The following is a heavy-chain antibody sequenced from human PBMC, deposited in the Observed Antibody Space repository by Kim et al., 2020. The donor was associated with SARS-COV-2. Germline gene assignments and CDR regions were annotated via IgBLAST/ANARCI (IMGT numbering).Heavy chain of an antibody. CDR2: INHSGST. Sequence: SETLSLTCAVYGGSFSGYYWSWIRQPPGKGLEWIGEINHSGSTNYNPSLKSRVTISVDTSKNQFSLKLSSVTAADTAVYYCARYGDYFFDYWGQGTLVTVSS. D-gene: IGHD4-17*01. CDR1: GGSFSGYY. J-gene: IGHJ4*02. CDR3: ARYGDYFFDY. V-gene: IGHV4-34*01.